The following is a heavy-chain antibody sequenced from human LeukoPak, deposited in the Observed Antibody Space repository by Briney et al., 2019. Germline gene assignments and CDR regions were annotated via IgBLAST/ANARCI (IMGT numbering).Heavy chain of an antibody. D-gene: IGHD4-11*01. CDR1: GYTFTGYY. V-gene: IGHV1-18*04. Sequence: ASVKVSCKASGYTFTGYYMHWVRQAPGQGLEWMGWISAYNGNTNYAQKLQGRVTMTTDTSTSTAYMELRSLRSDDTAVYYCARDLRTVDDYWGQGTLVTVSS. J-gene: IGHJ4*02. CDR2: ISAYNGNT. CDR3: ARDLRTVDDY.